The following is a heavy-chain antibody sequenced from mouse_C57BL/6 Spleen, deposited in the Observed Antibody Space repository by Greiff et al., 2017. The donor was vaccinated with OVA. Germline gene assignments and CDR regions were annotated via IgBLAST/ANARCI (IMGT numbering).Heavy chain of an antibody. V-gene: IGHV2-3*01. Sequence: VQGVESGPGLVAPSQSLSITCTVSGFSLTSYGVSWVRQPPGKGLEWLGVIWGDGSTTYHSALISRLSILKDNSKSQVILKQNGLQADDTATYYSAGDYDGRFGYWGQGTLVTVSA. D-gene: IGHD2-4*01. CDR1: GFSLTSYG. CDR2: IWGDGST. CDR3: AGDYDGRFGY. J-gene: IGHJ3*01.